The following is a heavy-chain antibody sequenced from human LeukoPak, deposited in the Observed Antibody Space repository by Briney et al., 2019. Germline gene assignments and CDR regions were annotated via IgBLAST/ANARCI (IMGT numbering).Heavy chain of an antibody. CDR1: GFTFSSYG. J-gene: IGHJ4*02. V-gene: IGHV3-33*01. D-gene: IGHD2-21*02. CDR2: IWYDGSNK. CDR3: ATLPTMVTLLHFFDY. Sequence: PGGSLRLSCAASGFTFSSYGMHWVRQAPGKGLEWVAVIWYDGSNKYYADSVKGRFTISRDNSKNTLYLQMTSLRVEDTAVYYCATLPTMVTLLHFFDYWGQGTLVTVSP.